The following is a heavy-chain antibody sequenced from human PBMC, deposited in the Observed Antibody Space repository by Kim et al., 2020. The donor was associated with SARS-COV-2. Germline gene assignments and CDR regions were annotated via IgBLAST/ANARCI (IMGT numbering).Heavy chain of an antibody. D-gene: IGHD6-19*01. CDR2: ISAYNGNT. CDR1: GYTFTSYG. V-gene: IGHV1-18*01. Sequence: ASVKVSCKASGYTFTSYGISWVRQAPGQGLEWMGWISAYNGNTNYAQKLQGRVTMTTDTSTSTAYMELRSLRSDDTAVYYCARDVVRYSSGWGPIDYWGQGTLVTVSS. J-gene: IGHJ4*02. CDR3: ARDVVRYSSGWGPIDY.